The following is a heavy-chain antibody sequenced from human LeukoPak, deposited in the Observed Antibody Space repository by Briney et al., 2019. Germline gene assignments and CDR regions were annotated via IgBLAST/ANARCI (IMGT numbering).Heavy chain of an antibody. CDR1: GFIFSSYG. CDR2: IRYDGSNK. J-gene: IGHJ4*02. V-gene: IGHV3-30*02. CDR3: AKGQSGATLYYYDSSGYYFLDY. D-gene: IGHD3-22*01. Sequence: GGSLRLSCAASGFIFSSYGMHWVRQAPGKGLEWVAFIRYDGSNKYYADSVKGRFTISRDNSKNTLYLQMNSLRAEDTAVYYCAKGQSGATLYYYDSSGYYFLDYWGQGTLVTVSS.